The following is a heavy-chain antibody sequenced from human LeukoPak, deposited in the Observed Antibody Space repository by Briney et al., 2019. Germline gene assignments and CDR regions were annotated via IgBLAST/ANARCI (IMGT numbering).Heavy chain of an antibody. D-gene: IGHD2-2*01. CDR2: IIPSFGTA. Sequence: SVKVSCKASGGTFSSYAISWVRQAPGQGLEWMGGIIPSFGTANYAQKFQGRVTITADESTSTAYMELSSLRSEDTAVYYCAREDIVVVPAARNQMGYFYYYGMDVWGQGTTVTVSS. CDR3: AREDIVVVPAARNQMGYFYYYGMDV. J-gene: IGHJ6*02. CDR1: GGTFSSYA. V-gene: IGHV1-69*13.